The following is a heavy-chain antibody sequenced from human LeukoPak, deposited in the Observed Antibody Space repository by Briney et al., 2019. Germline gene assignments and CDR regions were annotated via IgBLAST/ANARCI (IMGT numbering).Heavy chain of an antibody. D-gene: IGHD1-26*01. J-gene: IGHJ4*02. CDR2: IKDDGGTT. CDR1: GFTFSNAW. Sequence: PGGSLRLSCAASGFTFSNAWMSWVRQAPGKGLEWVGRIKDDGGTTHYAAPVKGRFTISRDDSKNTLYLQMNSLKTEDTAVYYCTIETFRGSYSGFDYWGQGTLVTVSS. V-gene: IGHV3-15*01. CDR3: TIETFRGSYSGFDY.